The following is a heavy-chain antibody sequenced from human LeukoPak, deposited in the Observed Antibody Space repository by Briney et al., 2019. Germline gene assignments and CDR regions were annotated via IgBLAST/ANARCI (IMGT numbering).Heavy chain of an antibody. CDR2: IYSGGST. CDR3: ARGTFSYGSGSYANFDY. J-gene: IGHJ4*02. D-gene: IGHD3-10*01. V-gene: IGHV3-66*01. CDR1: GFTVSSNY. Sequence: TGGSLRLSCAASGFTVSSNYMSWVRQAPGKGLEWVSVIYSGGSTYYADSVKGRFTISRDNSKNTLYLQMNSLRAEDTAVYYCARGTFSYGSGSYANFDYWGQGTLVTVSS.